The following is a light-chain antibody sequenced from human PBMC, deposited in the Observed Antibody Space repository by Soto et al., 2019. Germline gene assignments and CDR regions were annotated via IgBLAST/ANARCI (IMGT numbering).Light chain of an antibody. V-gene: IGKV3-15*01. Sequence: EIVLTQSPGTLSLSPGERPTLSCRASQSVSSNLAWYQHKPGQAPRLLIYGASTRATGIPARFSGSGSGTAFTLTITSLQPEDFATYYCLQHDTYPRTFGQGTKVDI. CDR3: LQHDTYPRT. CDR1: QSVSSN. CDR2: GAS. J-gene: IGKJ1*01.